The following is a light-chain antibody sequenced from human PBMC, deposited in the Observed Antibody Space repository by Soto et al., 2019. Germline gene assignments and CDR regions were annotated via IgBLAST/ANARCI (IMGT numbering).Light chain of an antibody. CDR1: QSVDSKY. CDR3: QQYGYSSWT. Sequence: EIVLTQSPGTLSLSPGERATLSCRASQSVDSKYLAWYQQKPGQAPRILIFAASSRATGIPDRFSGSGSGTDFTLTISRLEPGDFAVYYCQQYGYSSWTFGQGTKGEIK. CDR2: AAS. V-gene: IGKV3-20*01. J-gene: IGKJ1*01.